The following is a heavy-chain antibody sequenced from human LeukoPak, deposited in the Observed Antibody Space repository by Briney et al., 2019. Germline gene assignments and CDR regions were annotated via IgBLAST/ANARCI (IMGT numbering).Heavy chain of an antibody. D-gene: IGHD6-13*01. CDR1: GYTFTSYG. Sequence: ASVKVSCKASGYTFTSYGISWVRQAPGQGLEWMGIINPSGGSTSYAQKPQGRVTMTTDTSTSTAYTELRSLRSDDTAVYYCARHRGGIAAAGIARGWFDPWGQGTLVTVSS. CDR3: ARHRGGIAAAGIARGWFDP. V-gene: IGHV1-18*01. CDR2: INPSGGST. J-gene: IGHJ5*02.